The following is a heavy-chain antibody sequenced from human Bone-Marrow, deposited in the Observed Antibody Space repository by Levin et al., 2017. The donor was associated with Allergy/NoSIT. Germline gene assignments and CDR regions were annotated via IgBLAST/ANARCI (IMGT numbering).Heavy chain of an antibody. J-gene: IGHJ4*02. D-gene: IGHD1-26*01. Sequence: GESLKISCAASGFTFSDSYMSRIRQAPGKGLEWLSYISISDGHTYYADSVRGRFTISRDNAKNSLYLQMNSLRVEDTAVYYCAKVVGKWEPKYPFDSWGRGTLVTVSS. CDR1: GFTFSDSY. CDR2: ISISDGHT. CDR3: AKVVGKWEPKYPFDS. V-gene: IGHV3-11*01.